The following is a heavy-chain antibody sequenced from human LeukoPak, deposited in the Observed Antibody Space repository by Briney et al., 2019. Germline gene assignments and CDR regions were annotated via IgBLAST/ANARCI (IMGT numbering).Heavy chain of an antibody. Sequence: FGPTLGNPQQTPPLPCPFSGFPPSPSGVGLGWIRQPPGKALEGLALIYWDDDKRYSPSLKSRLTITKDTSKNQVVLTMTNMDPVDTATYYCAHRGPYCSSTSCYSDWGQGTLVTVSS. CDR1: GFPPSPSGVG. D-gene: IGHD2-2*01. CDR3: AHRGPYCSSTSCYSD. J-gene: IGHJ4*02. V-gene: IGHV2-5*02. CDR2: IYWDDDK.